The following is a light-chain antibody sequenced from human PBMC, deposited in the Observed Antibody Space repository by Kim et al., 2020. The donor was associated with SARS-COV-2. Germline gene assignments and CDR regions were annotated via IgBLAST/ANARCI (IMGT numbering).Light chain of an antibody. CDR2: SND. CDR1: SSNLGSNY. Sequence: GQRVTISCSGSSSNLGSNYVYWYQQLPGTAPKLLIYSNDQRPSGVPDRFSGSKSGTSASLAIRGLRSEDEADYYCAAWDDSLSGWVFGGGTQLTVL. V-gene: IGLV1-47*02. J-gene: IGLJ3*02. CDR3: AAWDDSLSGWV.